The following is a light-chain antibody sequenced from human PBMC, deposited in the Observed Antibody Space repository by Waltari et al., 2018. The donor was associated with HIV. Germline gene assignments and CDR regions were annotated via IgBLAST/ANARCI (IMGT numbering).Light chain of an antibody. CDR1: NIDVGNYNL. CDR3: LTYVSDSGTWK. J-gene: IGLJ3*02. CDR2: HVS. Sequence: QSPLTQPASVSGNTGQSVTTTCTGTNIDVGNYNLVSWYQQQPGKAPKLLIYHVSKRPAGVSSRFSGSKSGYWASLTISGLLTEDESYYYCLTYVSDSGTWKFGGGTYLTV. V-gene: IGLV2-23*02.